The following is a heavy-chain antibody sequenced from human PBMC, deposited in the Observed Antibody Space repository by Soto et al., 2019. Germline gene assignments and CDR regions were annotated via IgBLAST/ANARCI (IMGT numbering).Heavy chain of an antibody. V-gene: IGHV5-51*01. CDR3: AISLDTAMAPGGYYFVY. CDR2: IYPGDSDT. CDR1: GYSFTSYW. D-gene: IGHD5-18*01. Sequence: GESLKISCRGSGYSFTSYWIGWVRQMPGKGLEWMGIIYPGDSDTRYSPSFQGQVTISADKSMSTAYLQWSSLKASDTAMYYCAISLDTAMAPGGYYFVYWGQGTLVTVSS. J-gene: IGHJ4*02.